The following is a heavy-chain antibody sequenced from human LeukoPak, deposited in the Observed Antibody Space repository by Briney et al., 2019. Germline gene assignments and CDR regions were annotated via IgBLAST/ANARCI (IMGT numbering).Heavy chain of an antibody. D-gene: IGHD4-17*01. CDR1: GFTFSSYA. Sequence: GGSLRLSCAASGFTFSSYAMSWVRQAPGKGLEWVSAISGSGGSTYYADSVKGRFTISRDNSKNTLYPQMNSLRAEDTAVYYCAKEAVYGDYGVGESDYWGQGTLVTVSS. J-gene: IGHJ4*02. V-gene: IGHV3-23*01. CDR3: AKEAVYGDYGVGESDY. CDR2: ISGSGGST.